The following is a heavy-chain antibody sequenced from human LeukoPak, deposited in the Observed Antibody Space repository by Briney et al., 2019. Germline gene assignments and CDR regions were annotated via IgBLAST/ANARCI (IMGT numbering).Heavy chain of an antibody. CDR3: AKDGPYCGGDCRAFDP. V-gene: IGHV3-23*01. Sequence: PGGSLRLSCAASGFTFSSYGMSWVRQAPGKGLEWVSAISGGGGNTYYADSVKGQFTISRDNSKNTLYLQMNSLRAGDTALYYCAKDGPYCGGDCRAFDPWDRGTLVTVSS. D-gene: IGHD2-21*02. J-gene: IGHJ2*01. CDR2: ISGGGGNT. CDR1: GFTFSSYG.